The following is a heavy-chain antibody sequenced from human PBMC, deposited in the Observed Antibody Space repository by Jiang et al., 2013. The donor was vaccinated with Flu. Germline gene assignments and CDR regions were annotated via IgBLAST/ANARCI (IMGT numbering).Heavy chain of an antibody. V-gene: IGHV4-39*01. CDR2: IYYNGNT. CDR1: GGSISSPSYY. J-gene: IGHJ4*02. D-gene: IGHD3-3*01. Sequence: SGPGLVKPSETLSLTCTVSGGSISSPSYYWGWIRQPPGKGLEWIGSIYYNGNTYYNRSLRSRVTLSVDTSKNQFSLKLSSVTAADRAVYFCARLGTSGYLFHYWGPGNPGHRLL. CDR3: ARLGTSGYLFHY.